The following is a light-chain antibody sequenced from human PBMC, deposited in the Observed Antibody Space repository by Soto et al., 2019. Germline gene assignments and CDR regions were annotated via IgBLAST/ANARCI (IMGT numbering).Light chain of an antibody. J-gene: IGLJ3*02. CDR3: CSYAGSSTWV. CDR1: SSDVGSYNL. CDR2: EGS. Sequence: QSALTQPASVSGSPGQSITISCTGTSSDVGSYNLVSWYQQHPGKAPKLMIYEGSKRPSGVSNRFSGSKSGITASLTISGLQAEDEADSYCCSYAGSSTWVFGGGTKVTVL. V-gene: IGLV2-23*01.